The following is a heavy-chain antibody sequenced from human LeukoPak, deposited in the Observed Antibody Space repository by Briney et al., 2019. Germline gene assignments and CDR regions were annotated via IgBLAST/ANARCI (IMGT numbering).Heavy chain of an antibody. J-gene: IGHJ6*03. CDR1: GGTFSSYA. D-gene: IGHD2-2*02. Sequence: AASVKVSCKASGGTFSSYAISWVRQAPGQGLEWMGGIIPIFGTANYAQKFQGRVTITADESTSTAYMELSSLRSEDTAVYYCARGHGGEAAIVYYYYYYMDVWGKGTTVTISS. CDR3: ARGHGGEAAIVYYYYYYMDV. CDR2: IIPIFGTA. V-gene: IGHV1-69*13.